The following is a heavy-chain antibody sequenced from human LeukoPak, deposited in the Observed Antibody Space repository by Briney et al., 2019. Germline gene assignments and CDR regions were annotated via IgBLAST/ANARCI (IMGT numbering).Heavy chain of an antibody. D-gene: IGHD6-19*01. V-gene: IGHV1-2*02. CDR1: GYTFTGYY. CDR2: INPNSGGT. CDR3: ARDSSGWYLLFDY. J-gene: IGHJ4*02. Sequence: ASVKVSCKASGYTFTGYYMHWVRQAPGQGLEWMGWINPNSGGTNYAQKFQGRVTMTRDTSISTAYMELSRLRSDDTAVYHCARDSSGWYLLFDYWGQGTLVTVSS.